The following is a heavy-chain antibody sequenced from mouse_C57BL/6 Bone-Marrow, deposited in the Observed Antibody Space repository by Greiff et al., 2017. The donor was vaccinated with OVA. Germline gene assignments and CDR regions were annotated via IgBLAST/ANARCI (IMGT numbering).Heavy chain of an antibody. CDR3: ARQRIYYYGSSPGWFAY. CDR2: ISGGGGNT. Sequence: VQVVESGGGLVKPGGSLKLSCAASGFTFSSYTMSWVRQTPEKRLEWVATISGGGGNTYYPDSVKGRFTISRDNAKNTLYLQMSSLRSEDTALYYCARQRIYYYGSSPGWFAYGGQGTLVTVSA. D-gene: IGHD1-1*01. V-gene: IGHV5-9*01. CDR1: GFTFSSYT. J-gene: IGHJ3*01.